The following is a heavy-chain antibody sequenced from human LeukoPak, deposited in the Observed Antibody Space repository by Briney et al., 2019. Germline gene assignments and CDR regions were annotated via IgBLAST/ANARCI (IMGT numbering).Heavy chain of an antibody. D-gene: IGHD3-9*01. CDR2: INPNSGGT. CDR3: ASAGLLAGLFDY. Sequence: ASVKVSCKVSGYTLTELSMHWVRQAPGQGLEWMGRINPNSGGTNYAQKFQGRVTMTRDTSISTAYMELSRLRSDDTAVYYCASAGLLAGLFDYWGQGTLVIVSS. J-gene: IGHJ4*02. CDR1: GYTLTELS. V-gene: IGHV1-2*06.